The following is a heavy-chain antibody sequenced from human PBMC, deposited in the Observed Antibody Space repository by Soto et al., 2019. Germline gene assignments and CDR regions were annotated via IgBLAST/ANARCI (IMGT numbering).Heavy chain of an antibody. Sequence: QVQLQESGPGLVKPSETLSLTCTVSGGSVSSSGYFWGWIRQTPGKGLEWLGRIYYSGSTDYNPSLTSRVTISVDTSKNQFSLKLTSVTAADTAIYYCARQNYCGTTTCYGYWGQGSLVTVSS. CDR3: ARQNYCGTTTCYGY. J-gene: IGHJ4*02. CDR2: IYYSGST. V-gene: IGHV4-39*01. CDR1: GGSVSSSGYF. D-gene: IGHD2-2*01.